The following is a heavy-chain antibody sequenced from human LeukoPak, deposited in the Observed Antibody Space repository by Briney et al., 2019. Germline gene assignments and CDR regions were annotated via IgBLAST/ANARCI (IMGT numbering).Heavy chain of an antibody. CDR2: IWYDRSNK. Sequence: PGRSLRLSCAASGFTFSSYGMHWVRQAPGKGLEWVAVIWYDRSNKYYADSVKGRFTISRDNSKNTLYLQMNSLRAEDTAVYYCARGLDIVVVPAATVDYWGQGTLVTVSS. D-gene: IGHD2-2*03. CDR3: ARGLDIVVVPAATVDY. V-gene: IGHV3-33*01. CDR1: GFTFSSYG. J-gene: IGHJ4*02.